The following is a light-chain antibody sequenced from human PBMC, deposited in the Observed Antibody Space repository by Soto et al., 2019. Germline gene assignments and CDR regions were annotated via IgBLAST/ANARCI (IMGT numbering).Light chain of an antibody. J-gene: IGKJ1*01. CDR2: WAS. CDR3: QQYNSTPLT. V-gene: IGKV4-1*01. CDR1: QSVLFASKNY. Sequence: DIVMTQSPDSLAVSLGERATINCKSSQSVLFASKNYLAWYQQKPGQAPRLLIYWASTRESGVPDRFSGSGSGTDFTLIIRSMQAEDVAVYFCQQYNSTPLTFGQGTKVDIK.